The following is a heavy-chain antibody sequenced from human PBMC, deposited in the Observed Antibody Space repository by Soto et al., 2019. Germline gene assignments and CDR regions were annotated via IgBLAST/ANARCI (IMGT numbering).Heavy chain of an antibody. V-gene: IGHV3-23*01. CDR2: IRGSDGYT. Sequence: GGSLRLSCATSGFTFSNYAMTWVRQAPGKGLQWVSSIRGSDGYTNYADTVKGRFTMSRDNSKNTLYLQMSSLTDEETAVYYWARHPKGDYIGAFDIWGQGIMVTVSS. J-gene: IGHJ3*02. CDR3: ARHPKGDYIGAFDI. D-gene: IGHD4-17*01. CDR1: GFTFSNYA.